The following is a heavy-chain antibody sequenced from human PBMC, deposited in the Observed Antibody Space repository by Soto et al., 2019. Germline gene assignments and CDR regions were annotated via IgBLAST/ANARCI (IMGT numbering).Heavy chain of an antibody. J-gene: IGHJ3*02. Sequence: ASVKVSCKASGYTFTGYYMHWVRQAPGQGLEWMGWINPNSGGTNYAQKFQGWVTMTRDTSISTAYMELSRLRSDDTAVYYCARGHYDILTGWGRIRAFDIWGQGTMVTVSS. CDR3: ARGHYDILTGWGRIRAFDI. D-gene: IGHD3-9*01. CDR2: INPNSGGT. CDR1: GYTFTGYY. V-gene: IGHV1-2*04.